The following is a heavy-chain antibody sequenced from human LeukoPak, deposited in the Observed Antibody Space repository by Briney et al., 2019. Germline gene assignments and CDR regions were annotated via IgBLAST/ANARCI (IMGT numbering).Heavy chain of an antibody. V-gene: IGHV1-2*02. J-gene: IGHJ4*02. D-gene: IGHD6-13*01. CDR1: GYTFTGYY. CDR2: INPNSGST. CDR3: ARVLSPMAAAEDWAIDY. Sequence: GASVKVSCKASGYTFTGYYMHWERQRPGQGLEWMGWINPNSGSTNYAEKFQGRVTMTRYTSTSTAYMELSRLRSDDTAVYYCARVLSPMAAAEDWAIDYWGQETLVTVSS.